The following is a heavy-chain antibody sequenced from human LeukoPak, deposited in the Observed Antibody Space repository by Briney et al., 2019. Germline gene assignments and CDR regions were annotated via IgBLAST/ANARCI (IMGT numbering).Heavy chain of an antibody. V-gene: IGHV4-59*11. J-gene: IGHJ4*02. Sequence: PSETLSLTCTVSGGSISSHYWSWIRQPPGKGLEWIGYIYYSGSTNYNPSLKSRVTISVDTSKNQFSLKLSSVTAADTAVYYCAREVSSSGYHYRVFDYWGQGTLVTVSS. CDR1: GGSISSHY. CDR3: AREVSSSGYHYRVFDY. CDR2: IYYSGST. D-gene: IGHD3-22*01.